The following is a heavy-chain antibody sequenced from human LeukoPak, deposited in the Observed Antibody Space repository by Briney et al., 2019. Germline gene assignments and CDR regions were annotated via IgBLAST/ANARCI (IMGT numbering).Heavy chain of an antibody. Sequence: ASVKVSCKASGYTFTNYYIHWVRQAPGQGLEWMGLINPSGGVTTYAQKFQGRVTMTRDTSTSTVYMELSSLRSEDTAVYYCARDQGYYDSSGYHLGLIDYWGQGTLVTVSS. CDR1: GYTFTNYY. V-gene: IGHV1-46*01. J-gene: IGHJ4*02. CDR3: ARDQGYYDSSGYHLGLIDY. D-gene: IGHD3-22*01. CDR2: INPSGGVT.